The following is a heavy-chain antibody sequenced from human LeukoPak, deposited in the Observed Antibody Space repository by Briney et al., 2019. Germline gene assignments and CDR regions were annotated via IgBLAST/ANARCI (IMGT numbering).Heavy chain of an antibody. J-gene: IGHJ4*02. CDR3: ARNGRGYSFDY. CDR2: IYYGGSS. CDR1: GGSISTYY. V-gene: IGHV4-59*01. Sequence: SETLSLTCTVSGGSISTYYWSWIRQAPGKGLEWIGYIYYGGSSNPNPSLKSRVTMSLDTSKNQFSLKLSSVTAADTAVYCCARNGRGYSFDYWGQGTLVTVSS. D-gene: IGHD2-8*01.